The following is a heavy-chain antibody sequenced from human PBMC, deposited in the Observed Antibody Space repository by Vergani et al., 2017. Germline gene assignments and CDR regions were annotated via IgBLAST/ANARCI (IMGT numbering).Heavy chain of an antibody. J-gene: IGHJ6*02. D-gene: IGHD2-2*01. CDR3: ARDSPLVVPAAIFYYYYGMDV. CDR2: ISYDGSNK. Sequence: QVQLVESGGGVVQPGRSLRLSCAASGFTFSSYGMHWVRQAPGKGLEWVAVISYDGSNKYYADSVKGRFTISRDNSKNTLYLQMNSLRAEDTAVYYCARDSPLVVPAAIFYYYYGMDVWGQXP. CDR1: GFTFSSYG. V-gene: IGHV3-30*03.